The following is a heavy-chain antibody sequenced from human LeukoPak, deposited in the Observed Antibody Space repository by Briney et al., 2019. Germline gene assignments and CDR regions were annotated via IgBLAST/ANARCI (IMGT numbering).Heavy chain of an antibody. D-gene: IGHD2-2*01. V-gene: IGHV1-2*02. CDR2: INPNSGGT. CDR3: ATHVRYCSSTSCYSHWNAFDI. J-gene: IGHJ3*02. Sequence: GASVKVSCKASGYTFTGYYMHWVRQAPGQGLEWMGWINPNSGGTNYAQKFQGRVTMTRDTSISTAYMELSRLRSDDTAVYYCATHVRYCSSTSCYSHWNAFDIWGQGTLVTVSS. CDR1: GYTFTGYY.